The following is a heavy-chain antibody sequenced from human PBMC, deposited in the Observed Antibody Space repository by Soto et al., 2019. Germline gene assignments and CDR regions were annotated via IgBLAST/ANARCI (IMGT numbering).Heavy chain of an antibody. CDR2: ISYDGSNK. V-gene: IGHV3-30*18. J-gene: IGHJ4*02. CDR1: GFAFSSWG. CDR3: AKDGWGGWSHYFDY. D-gene: IGHD6-19*01. Sequence: GGSVRVSCASAGFAFSSWGMHGVRQAPGKGLEWVAVISYDGSNKYYADSVKGRFTISRDNSKNTLYLQMNSLRAEDTAVYYCAKDGWGGWSHYFDYWGQGTLVTVSS.